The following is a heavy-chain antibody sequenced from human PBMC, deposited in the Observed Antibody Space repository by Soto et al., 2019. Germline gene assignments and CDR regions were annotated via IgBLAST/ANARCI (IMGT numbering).Heavy chain of an antibody. V-gene: IGHV1-18*01. CDR3: ARDRPQQWLVRGTGFDY. Sequence: QVQLVQSGAEVKKPGASVKVSCKASGYTFTSYGISWVRQAPGQGLEWMGWISAYNGNTNYAQKLQGRVTMTTDTSARTAYMELRSLRSDETAVYYCARDRPQQWLVRGTGFDYWGQGTLVTVSS. CDR1: GYTFTSYG. D-gene: IGHD6-19*01. J-gene: IGHJ4*02. CDR2: ISAYNGNT.